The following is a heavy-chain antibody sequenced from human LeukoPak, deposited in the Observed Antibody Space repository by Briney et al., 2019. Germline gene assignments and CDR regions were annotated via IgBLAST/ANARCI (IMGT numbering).Heavy chain of an antibody. CDR2: IYSGGST. CDR3: AKDNTVTLPYYFDY. CDR1: GFTVSSNY. D-gene: IGHD4-11*01. J-gene: IGHJ4*02. Sequence: GGSLRLSCAASGFTVSSNYMSWVRQAPGKGLEWVSVIYSGGSTYYADSVKGRFTISRDNSKNTLYLQMNSLRAEDTAVYYCAKDNTVTLPYYFDYWGQGTLVTVSS. V-gene: IGHV3-53*01.